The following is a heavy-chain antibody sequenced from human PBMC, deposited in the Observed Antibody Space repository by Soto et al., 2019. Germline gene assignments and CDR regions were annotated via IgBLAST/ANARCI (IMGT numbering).Heavy chain of an antibody. CDR1: GFIFTNFW. CDR3: AKDSWYFDL. CDR2: IDTSGSST. J-gene: IGHJ4*02. Sequence: GGSLRLSCEGSGFIFTNFWMHWVRQVPGKGLVWVSRIDTSGSSTSYADSVKGRFTISRDNAKNTVSLQMNSLRAEDTGVYYCAKDSWYFDLWSKGSLVTVSS. D-gene: IGHD6-13*01. V-gene: IGHV3-74*01.